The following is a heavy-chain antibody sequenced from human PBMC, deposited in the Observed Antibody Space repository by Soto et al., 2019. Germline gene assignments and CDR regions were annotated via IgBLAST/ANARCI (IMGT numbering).Heavy chain of an antibody. D-gene: IGHD1-26*01. CDR3: ARGGRWEQDFDY. CDR1: GYTFTSYD. V-gene: IGHV1-8*01. CDR2: MNPNSGNT. J-gene: IGHJ4*02. Sequence: ASVKVSCKASGYTFTSYDINWVRQATGQGLEWMGWMNPNSGNTGYAQKFQGRVTMTRNTSISTAYMELSSLRSEDTAVYYCARGGRWEQDFDYWGQGTLVTVSS.